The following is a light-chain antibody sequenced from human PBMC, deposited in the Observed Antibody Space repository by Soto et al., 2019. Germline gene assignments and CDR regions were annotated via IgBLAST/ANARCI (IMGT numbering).Light chain of an antibody. CDR1: QYINTR. CDR2: QTS. V-gene: IGKV3-11*01. CDR3: HQRQSWPRT. Sequence: ESVLTQSPATLSSFPGDRVTLPCRASQYINTRLAWYQHRPGQAPRLLIYQTSIRAAGIPARFSASGSGTDFTLTISDVQPEDFALYYCHQRQSWPRTFGQGTKVDIK. J-gene: IGKJ1*01.